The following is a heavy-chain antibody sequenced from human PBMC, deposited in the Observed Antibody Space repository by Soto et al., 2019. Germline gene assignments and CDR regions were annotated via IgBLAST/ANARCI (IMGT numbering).Heavy chain of an antibody. D-gene: IGHD1-1*01. Sequence: QLQLQESGSGLVKPSQTLSLTCAVSGGSISSGGYSWSWIRQPPGKGLEWIGYIYHRGSTYYNPSLKSRVTISVDRSKNQFSLKLSAVTAADTAVDYCARGPWNDDMGHFDPWGQGTLVTVSS. CDR3: ARGPWNDDMGHFDP. J-gene: IGHJ5*02. CDR1: GGSISSGGYS. V-gene: IGHV4-30-2*01. CDR2: IYHRGST.